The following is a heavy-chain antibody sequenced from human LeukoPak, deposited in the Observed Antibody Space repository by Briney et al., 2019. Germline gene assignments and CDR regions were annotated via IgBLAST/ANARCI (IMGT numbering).Heavy chain of an antibody. V-gene: IGHV1-18*01. J-gene: IGHJ6*02. CDR1: GYTFTNYG. CDR3: ARDGDIVVVPAAIRVYYYGMDV. Sequence: ASVKVSCKASGYTFTNYGISWVRQAPGQGLEWMGWISAYNGNTNYAQKLQGRVTMTTDTSTSTAYMELRSLRSDDTAVYYCARDGDIVVVPAAIRVYYYGMDVWGQGTTVTVSS. CDR2: ISAYNGNT. D-gene: IGHD2-2*02.